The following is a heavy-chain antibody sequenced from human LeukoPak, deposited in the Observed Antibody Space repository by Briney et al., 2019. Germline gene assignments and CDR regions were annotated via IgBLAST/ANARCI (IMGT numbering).Heavy chain of an antibody. CDR2: ITSSPTTI. Sequence: GGSLRLSCAASGFIFRDREMNWVRQAPGKGLEWVAHITSSPTTIYYADSVRGRFTISRDDAKNSLYLQMNSLRAEDTAVYYCARDVLYYYGSGSYYTIDYYYGMDVWGQGTTVTVSS. V-gene: IGHV3-48*03. CDR3: ARDVLYYYGSGSYYTIDYYYGMDV. J-gene: IGHJ6*02. CDR1: GFIFRDRE. D-gene: IGHD3-10*01.